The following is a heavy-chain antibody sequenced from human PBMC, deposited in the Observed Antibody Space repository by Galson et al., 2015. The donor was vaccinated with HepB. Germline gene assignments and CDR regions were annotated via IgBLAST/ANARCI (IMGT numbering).Heavy chain of an antibody. D-gene: IGHD4-17*01. J-gene: IGHJ4*02. V-gene: IGHV3-49*03. CDR2: IRSKAYGGTT. Sequence: SLRLSCAASGFTFGDYAMSWFRQAPGKGLEWVGFIRSKAYGGTTEYAASVKGRFTISRDDSKSIAYLQMNSLKTEDTAVYYCTRAFFDYGDPSFDYWGQGTLVTVSS. CDR3: TRAFFDYGDPSFDY. CDR1: GFTFGDYA.